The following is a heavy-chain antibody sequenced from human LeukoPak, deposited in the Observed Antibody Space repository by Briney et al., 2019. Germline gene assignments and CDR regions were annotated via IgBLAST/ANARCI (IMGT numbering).Heavy chain of an antibody. CDR2: ISYDGSNK. D-gene: IGHD5-18*01. Sequence: GRSLRLSCAASGFTFSSYAMHWVRQAPGKGLEWVAVISYDGSNKYYADSVKGRFTISRDNYKNTLYLQMNSLRAEDTAVYYCAAETTFRGYSYGFAFDYWGQGTLVTVSS. V-gene: IGHV3-30-3*01. J-gene: IGHJ4*02. CDR1: GFTFSSYA. CDR3: AAETTFRGYSYGFAFDY.